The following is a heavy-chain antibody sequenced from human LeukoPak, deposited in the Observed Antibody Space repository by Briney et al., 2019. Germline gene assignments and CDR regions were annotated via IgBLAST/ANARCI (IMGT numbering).Heavy chain of an antibody. Sequence: SETLSLTCAVSGDSISGSSFYWGWFRQPPGKGLEWIGYIYTSGSTNYNPSLKSRVTISVDTSKNQFSLKLSSVTAADTAVYYCARLGEGSSSGYYSFDYWGQGTLVTVSS. CDR3: ARLGEGSSSGYYSFDY. V-gene: IGHV4-61*05. CDR1: GDSISGSSFY. CDR2: IYTSGST. D-gene: IGHD3-22*01. J-gene: IGHJ4*02.